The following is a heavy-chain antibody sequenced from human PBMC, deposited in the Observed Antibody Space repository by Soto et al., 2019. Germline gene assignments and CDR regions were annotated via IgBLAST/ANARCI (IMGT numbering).Heavy chain of an antibody. CDR2: ISYDGSNK. Sequence: GGSLRLSCAASGFTFSSYGMHWVRQAPGKGLEWVAVISYDGSNKYYADSVKGRFTISRDNSKNTLYLQMNSLRAEDTAVYYCGKERAAAGLYDYYDMDVWGKGTTVTVSS. V-gene: IGHV3-30*18. D-gene: IGHD6-13*01. J-gene: IGHJ6*04. CDR3: GKERAAAGLYDYYDMDV. CDR1: GFTFSSYG.